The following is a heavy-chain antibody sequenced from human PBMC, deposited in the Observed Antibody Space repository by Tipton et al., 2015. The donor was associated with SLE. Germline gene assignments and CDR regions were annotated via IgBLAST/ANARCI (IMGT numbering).Heavy chain of an antibody. CDR2: IIPIFGTA. Sequence: QLVQSGAEVKKPGSSVKVSCKASGGTFSSYAISWVRQAPGQGLEWMGGIIPIFGTANYAQKLQGRVTITTDESTSTAYMELSSLRSEDTAVYYCARGDYYDSSGYYYHFDYWGQGTLVTVSS. CDR1: GGTFSSYA. CDR3: ARGDYYDSSGYYYHFDY. J-gene: IGHJ4*02. V-gene: IGHV1-69*05. D-gene: IGHD3-22*01.